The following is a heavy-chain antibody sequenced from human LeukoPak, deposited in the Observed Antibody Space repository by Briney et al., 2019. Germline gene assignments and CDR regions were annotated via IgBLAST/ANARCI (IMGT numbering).Heavy chain of an antibody. Sequence: ASVKVSCKASGYTFTSYDINWVRQATGQGLEWMGWMNPNSGNTGYAQKFQGRVTMTRNTSISTAYMELSSPRSEDTAVYYCAKSQQYYDFWSGYWGDDAFDIWGQGTMVTVSS. CDR3: AKSQQYYDFWSGYWGDDAFDI. CDR2: MNPNSGNT. J-gene: IGHJ3*02. CDR1: GYTFTSYD. D-gene: IGHD3-3*01. V-gene: IGHV1-8*01.